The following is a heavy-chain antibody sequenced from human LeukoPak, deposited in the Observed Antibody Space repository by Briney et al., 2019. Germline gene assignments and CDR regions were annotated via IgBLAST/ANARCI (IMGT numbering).Heavy chain of an antibody. J-gene: IGHJ4*02. Sequence: GRSLRLSCAASGFTFSSYAMHWVRQAPGKGPEWVAVISYDGSNKYYADSVKGRFTISRDNSKNTLYLQMNSLRAEDTAVYYCANRGYWGQGTLVTVSS. CDR1: GFTFSSYA. CDR2: ISYDGSNK. V-gene: IGHV3-30*04. CDR3: ANRGY.